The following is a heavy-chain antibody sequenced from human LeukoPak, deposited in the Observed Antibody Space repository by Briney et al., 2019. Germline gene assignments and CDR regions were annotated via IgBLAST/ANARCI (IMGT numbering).Heavy chain of an antibody. J-gene: IGHJ4*02. CDR1: GYTFTGYY. CDR3: ARDWYGSGSYFVY. D-gene: IGHD3-10*01. V-gene: IGHV1-2*02. Sequence: ASVKVSCKASGYTFTGYYMHWVRQAPGQGLEWMGWINPNSGGTNYAQKFQGRVTMTRDTSISTAYMELSRLGSDDTAVYYCARDWYGSGSYFVYWGQGTLVTVSS. CDR2: INPNSGGT.